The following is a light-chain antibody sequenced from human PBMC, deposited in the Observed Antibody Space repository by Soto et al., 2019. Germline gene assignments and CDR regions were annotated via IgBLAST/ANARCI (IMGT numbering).Light chain of an antibody. CDR2: DVK. CDR1: SSDVGGYNY. Sequence: QSALTQPASVSGSRGQSITISCTGTSSDVGGYNYVSWYQQHPGKAPKLIIYDVKDRPSGVSIRFSGSKSGNTASLTISGLQAEDEADDHCSSYTGRITRGLVFGTGTKLTVL. CDR3: SSYTGRITRGLV. J-gene: IGLJ1*01. V-gene: IGLV2-14*01.